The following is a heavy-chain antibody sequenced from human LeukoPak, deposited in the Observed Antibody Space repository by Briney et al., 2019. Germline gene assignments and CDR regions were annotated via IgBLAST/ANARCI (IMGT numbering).Heavy chain of an antibody. CDR2: ITGSGGNT. D-gene: IGHD3-10*01. CDR3: AKDRAFADV. Sequence: GGSLRLSCAASGFTFSTYAMTWVRQAPGMGLEWVSTITGSGGNTYYADSVKGRFTISRDNSKNTLYLQMNSLRAEDTAVYYCAKDRAFADVWGQGTTVTVSS. CDR1: GFTFSTYA. V-gene: IGHV3-23*01. J-gene: IGHJ6*02.